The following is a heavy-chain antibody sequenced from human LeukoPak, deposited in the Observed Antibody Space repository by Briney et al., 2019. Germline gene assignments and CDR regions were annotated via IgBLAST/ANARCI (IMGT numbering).Heavy chain of an antibody. CDR1: GYTFTSYD. CDR3: ARDRFGGYYYGMDV. V-gene: IGHV1-46*01. J-gene: IGHJ6*02. Sequence: ASVKVSCKASGYTFTSYDINWVRQAPGQGLEWMGIINPSGGSTSYAQKFQGRVTMTRDTSTSTVYMELSSLRSEDTAVYYCARDRFGGYYYGMDVWGQGTTVTVSS. D-gene: IGHD3-3*01. CDR2: INPSGGST.